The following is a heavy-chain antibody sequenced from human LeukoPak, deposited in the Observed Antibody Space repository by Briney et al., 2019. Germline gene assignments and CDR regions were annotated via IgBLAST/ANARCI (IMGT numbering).Heavy chain of an antibody. V-gene: IGHV3-23*01. Sequence: PGGSLRLSCAASGFTFSSYSMNWVRQAPGKGLEWVSGISDSGAHTYYADSVKGRFTTSRDNSKDTLYLQMNSLRAEDTAIYYCAKDRLTLDAFDIWGQGTMVTVSS. D-gene: IGHD1-14*01. J-gene: IGHJ3*02. CDR1: GFTFSSYS. CDR2: ISDSGAHT. CDR3: AKDRLTLDAFDI.